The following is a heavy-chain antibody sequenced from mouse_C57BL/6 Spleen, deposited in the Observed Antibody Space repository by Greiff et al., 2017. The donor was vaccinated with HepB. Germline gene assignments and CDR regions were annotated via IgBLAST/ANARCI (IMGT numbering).Heavy chain of an antibody. Sequence: QVQLQQSGAELVMPGASVKLSCKASGYTFTSYWMHWVKQRPGQGLEWIGEIDPSDSYTNYNQKFKGKSTLPVDKSSSTAYMQLSSLTSEDSAVYYCARALYPYYYAMDYWGQGTSVTVSS. CDR1: GYTFTSYW. V-gene: IGHV1-69*01. J-gene: IGHJ4*01. CDR3: ARALYPYYYAMDY. D-gene: IGHD2-12*01. CDR2: IDPSDSYT.